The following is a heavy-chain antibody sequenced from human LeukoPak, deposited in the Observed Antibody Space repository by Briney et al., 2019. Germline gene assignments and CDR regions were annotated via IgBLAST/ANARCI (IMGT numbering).Heavy chain of an antibody. CDR1: GYTFTNYG. V-gene: IGHV1-18*01. D-gene: IGHD2-15*01. Sequence: ASVKVSCKTSGYTFTNYGISWVRQAPGQGLEWMGWISAYNGNTNFAQKFQGRVTMTRDTSISTAYMELSRLRSDDTAVYYCARDTCSGGSCNWFDPWGQGTLVTVSS. CDR3: ARDTCSGGSCNWFDP. J-gene: IGHJ5*02. CDR2: ISAYNGNT.